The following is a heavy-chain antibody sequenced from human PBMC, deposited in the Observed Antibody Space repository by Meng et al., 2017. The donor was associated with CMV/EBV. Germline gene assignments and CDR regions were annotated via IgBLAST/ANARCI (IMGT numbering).Heavy chain of an antibody. Sequence: GGSLRLSCAASGFTFSSYSMNWVRQAPGKGLEWVSSISSSSSYIYYADSVKGRFTISRDNAKNSLYLQMNSLRAGDTAVYYCARDLGYDFWSGYYIPKVPHPFDYWGQGTLVTVSS. J-gene: IGHJ4*02. D-gene: IGHD3-3*01. CDR1: GFTFSSYS. CDR3: ARDLGYDFWSGYYIPKVPHPFDY. CDR2: ISSSSSYI. V-gene: IGHV3-21*01.